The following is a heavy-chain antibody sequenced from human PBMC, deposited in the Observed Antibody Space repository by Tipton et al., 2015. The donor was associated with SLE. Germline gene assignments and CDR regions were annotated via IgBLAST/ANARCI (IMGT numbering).Heavy chain of an antibody. CDR2: VYSSGST. J-gene: IGHJ2*01. V-gene: IGHV4-4*07. Sequence: LRLSCTVSGGSISGYYWSWIRQPAGKGLEWIGRVYSSGSTIYNPSIKSRITLSLDTSKNQFSLRVNSATAADTAVYYCAREFLNPVTTVHYYFDLWGRGTLVTVSS. CDR1: GGSISGYY. D-gene: IGHD4-11*01. CDR3: AREFLNPVTTVHYYFDL.